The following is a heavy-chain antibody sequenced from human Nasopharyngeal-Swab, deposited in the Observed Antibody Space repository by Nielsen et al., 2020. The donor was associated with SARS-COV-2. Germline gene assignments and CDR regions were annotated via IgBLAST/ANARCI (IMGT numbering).Heavy chain of an antibody. CDR3: AREDIAVAATWWFDP. V-gene: IGHV1-8*01. J-gene: IGHJ5*02. Sequence: ASVKVSCKASGYTFTSYDINWVRQATGQGLEWMGWMNPNSGNTGYAQKFQGRVTMTRNTSISTAYMELSSLRSEDTAVYYCAREDIAVAATWWFDPWGQGTLVTVSS. CDR1: GYTFTSYD. D-gene: IGHD6-19*01. CDR2: MNPNSGNT.